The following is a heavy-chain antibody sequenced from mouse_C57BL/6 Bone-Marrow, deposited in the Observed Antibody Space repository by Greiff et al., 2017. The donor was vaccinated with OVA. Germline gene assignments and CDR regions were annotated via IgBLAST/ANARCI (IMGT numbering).Heavy chain of an antibody. D-gene: IGHD2-3*01. CDR1: GYTFTDYY. CDR2: IFPGSGST. V-gene: IGHV1-75*01. Sequence: QVQLQQSGPELVKPGASVKISCKASGYTFTDYYLNWVKQRPGQCLEWIGWIFPGSGSTYYNEKFKGKATLTVDKSSSTAYMLLSSLTSEDSAVYFCEIDGYWNYYAMDYWGQGTSVTVSS. CDR3: EIDGYWNYYAMDY. J-gene: IGHJ4*01.